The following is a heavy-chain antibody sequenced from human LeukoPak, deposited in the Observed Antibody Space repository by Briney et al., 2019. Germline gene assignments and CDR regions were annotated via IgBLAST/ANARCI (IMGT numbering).Heavy chain of an antibody. J-gene: IGHJ2*01. CDR2: IHYTGAT. D-gene: IGHD7-27*01. V-gene: IGHV4-34*01. CDR3: ARGVLGPYYFDL. Sequence: PAETLSLTCAVYGGSFRGYYWSWIRQPPGKGLEWIGEIHYTGATNYKPSLKSRVTISGGPSKNQVSLRVNSVTAADTAVYYCARGVLGPYYFDLWGRGTLVTVSS. CDR1: GGSFRGYY.